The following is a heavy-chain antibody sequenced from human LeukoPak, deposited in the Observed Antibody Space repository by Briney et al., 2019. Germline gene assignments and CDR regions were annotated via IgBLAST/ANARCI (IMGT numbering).Heavy chain of an antibody. CDR1: GFTFSSYW. Sequence: GGSLRLSCAASGFTFSSYWRSWVRQTPGKGLEWVAIILQDGSEKHYAASVKGRFTISRNNTKNSLYMQMNGLRAEDTAVYYSARERSYSSSSIAGLWGEGTLLTVP. CDR3: ARERSYSSSSIAGL. J-gene: IGHJ4*02. V-gene: IGHV3-7*01. D-gene: IGHD6-6*01. CDR2: ILQDGSEK.